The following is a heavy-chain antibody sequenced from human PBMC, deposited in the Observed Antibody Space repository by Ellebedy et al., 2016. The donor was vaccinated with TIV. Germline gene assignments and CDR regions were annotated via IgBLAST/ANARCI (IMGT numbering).Heavy chain of an antibody. CDR2: MNPNSGNT. CDR3: ATAGNYGKKGYFDY. J-gene: IGHJ4*02. CDR1: GYTFSSYD. D-gene: IGHD1-7*01. Sequence: AASVKVSCKASGYTFSSYDVNWVRQATGLGLEWMGWMNPNSGNTGYAQKFQGRVTMTRNTSISTAYMDLSSLRSEDTAVYYCATAGNYGKKGYFDYWGQGTLVTVSS. V-gene: IGHV1-8*01.